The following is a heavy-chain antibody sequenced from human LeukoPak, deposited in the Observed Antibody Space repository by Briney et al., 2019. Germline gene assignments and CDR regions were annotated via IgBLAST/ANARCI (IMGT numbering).Heavy chain of an antibody. V-gene: IGHV1-2*02. CDR3: AREGDIVVVPAAMNYYMDV. D-gene: IGHD2-2*01. CDR1: GYTFTGYY. J-gene: IGHJ6*03. CDR2: INPNSGGT. Sequence: ASVKVSCKASGYTFTGYYMHWVRQAPGQGLEWMGWINPNSGGTNYAQKFQGRVTMTRDTSISTAYMELSRLRSDNTAVYYCAREGDIVVVPAAMNYYMDVWGKGTTVTISS.